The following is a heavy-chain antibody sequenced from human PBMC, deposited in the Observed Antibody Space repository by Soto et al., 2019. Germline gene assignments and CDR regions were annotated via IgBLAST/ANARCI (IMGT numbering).Heavy chain of an antibody. Sequence: SVKVSCKASGYTFTSYGISWVRQAPGQGLDWMGRIIPILVIANYAQKFQGRVTITADKSTSTAYMELSSLRSEDTAVYYCARVVSGGNTKYYYYYGMDVWGQGTTVTVSS. CDR3: ARVVSGGNTKYYYYYGMDV. V-gene: IGHV1-69*04. J-gene: IGHJ6*02. CDR1: GYTFTSYG. D-gene: IGHD2-15*01. CDR2: IIPILVIA.